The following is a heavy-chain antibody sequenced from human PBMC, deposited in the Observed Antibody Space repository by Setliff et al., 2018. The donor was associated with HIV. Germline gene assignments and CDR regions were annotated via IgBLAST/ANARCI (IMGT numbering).Heavy chain of an antibody. Sequence: PSETLSLTCAVYGGSFSGYYWSWIRQPPGKGLEWIGEINHSGSTNYNPSLKSRVTIALDTSKSQFSLKLSSVTAADTGVYYCARGLEIASRIPCYWGQVTLVTVFS. V-gene: IGHV4-34*01. D-gene: IGHD2-21*01. CDR2: INHSGST. J-gene: IGHJ4*02. CDR1: GGSFSGYY. CDR3: ARGLEIASRIPCY.